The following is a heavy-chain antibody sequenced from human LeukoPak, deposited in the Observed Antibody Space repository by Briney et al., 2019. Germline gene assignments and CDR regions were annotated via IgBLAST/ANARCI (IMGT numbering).Heavy chain of an antibody. Sequence: GGSLRLSCSASGFTFSSYAMHWVRQAPGKGIEYVSAISSNGGSTYYADSVQGRFSISRGNSKNTLYLQMSSLRPDDTAVYYCVKDGDYDILTGYVDYWGQGTLVTVSS. CDR1: GFTFSSYA. D-gene: IGHD3-9*01. CDR3: VKDGDYDILTGYVDY. J-gene: IGHJ4*02. V-gene: IGHV3-64D*06. CDR2: ISSNGGST.